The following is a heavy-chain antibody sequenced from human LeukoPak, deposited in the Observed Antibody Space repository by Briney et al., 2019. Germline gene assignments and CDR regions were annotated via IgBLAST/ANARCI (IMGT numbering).Heavy chain of an antibody. V-gene: IGHV1-46*01. Sequence: ASVKVSCKASGYTFTSYYMHWVRQAPGQGLEWMGIINPSGGSTSYAQKFQGRVTMTRDTSISTAYMELSRLRSDDTAVYYCAREGYSSSWYWVWFDPWGQGTLVTVSS. CDR2: INPSGGST. CDR1: GYTFTSYY. D-gene: IGHD6-13*01. CDR3: AREGYSSSWYWVWFDP. J-gene: IGHJ5*02.